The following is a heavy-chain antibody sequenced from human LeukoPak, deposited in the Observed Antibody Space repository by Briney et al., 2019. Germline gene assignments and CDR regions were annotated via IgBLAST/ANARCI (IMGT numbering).Heavy chain of an antibody. V-gene: IGHV3-53*01. CDR2: IYSGGST. CDR1: GFTVSSNY. J-gene: IGHJ6*02. CDR3: ARDMQGRGSNYYYGMDV. D-gene: IGHD2-2*01. Sequence: GSLRLSCAASGFTVSSNYMSWVRQAPGKGLEWVSVIYSGGSTYYADSVKGRFTISRDNSKNTLYLQMNSLRAEDTAVYYCARDMQGRGSNYYYGMDVWGQGTTVTVSS.